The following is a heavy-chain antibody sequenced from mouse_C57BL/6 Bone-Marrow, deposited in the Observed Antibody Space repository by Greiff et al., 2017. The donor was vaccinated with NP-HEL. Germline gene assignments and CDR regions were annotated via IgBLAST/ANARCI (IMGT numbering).Heavy chain of an antibody. J-gene: IGHJ1*03. CDR1: GYTFTSYW. Sequence: VQLQQPGAELVKPGASVKLSCKASGYTFTSYWMQWVKQRPGQGLEWIGVIDPYDSYTNYNQKFKGKATLTVDTSSSTAYMQLSSLTSEDSAVYYCARDWNWYFDVWGTGTTVTVSS. V-gene: IGHV1-50*01. CDR3: ARDWNWYFDV. CDR2: IDPYDSYT. D-gene: IGHD4-1*01.